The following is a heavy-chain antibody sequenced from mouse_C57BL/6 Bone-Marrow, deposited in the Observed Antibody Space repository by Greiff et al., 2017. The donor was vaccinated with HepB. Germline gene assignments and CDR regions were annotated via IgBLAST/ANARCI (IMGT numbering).Heavy chain of an antibody. J-gene: IGHJ3*01. CDR3: ARYDGYFP. V-gene: IGHV1-42*01. CDR2: INPSTGGT. D-gene: IGHD2-3*01. Sequence: DVQLVESGPELVKPGASVKISCKASGYSFTGYYMNWVKQSPEKSLEWIGEINPSTGGTTYNQKFKAKATLTVDKSSSTAYMQLKSLTSEDSAVYYCARYDGYFPWGQGTLVTVSA. CDR1: GYSFTGYY.